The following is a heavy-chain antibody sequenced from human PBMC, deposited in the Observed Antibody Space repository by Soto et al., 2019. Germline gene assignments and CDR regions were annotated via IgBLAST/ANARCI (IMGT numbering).Heavy chain of an antibody. CDR2: IYYSGST. Sequence: QVQLQESGPGLVKPSQTLSLTCTVSGGSISSGGYYWSWIRQHPGKGLEWIGYIYYSGSTYYNPSLKSRVTISVDTSKNQFSLKLSSVTAADTAVYYCAREVVGSYDILTGYYRHYFDYWGQGTLVTVSS. CDR3: AREVVGSYDILTGYYRHYFDY. J-gene: IGHJ4*02. D-gene: IGHD3-9*01. CDR1: GGSISSGGYY. V-gene: IGHV4-31*03.